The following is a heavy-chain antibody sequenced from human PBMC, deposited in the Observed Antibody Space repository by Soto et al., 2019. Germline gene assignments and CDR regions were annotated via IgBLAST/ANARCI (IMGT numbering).Heavy chain of an antibody. CDR2: ISSDGSNK. D-gene: IGHD3-16*01. CDR1: GFTFSSYG. V-gene: IGHV3-30*18. J-gene: IGHJ6*02. Sequence: QVQLVESGGGVVQPGRSLRLSCAASGFTFSSYGMHWVRQAPGTGLEWVAVISSDGSNKYYADSVKGRFTISRDNSKNTLYLQMNSLRAEDTAVDDCAKERGTSRVFCYYGMDGWGQGTTVTVSS. CDR3: AKERGTSRVFCYYGMDG.